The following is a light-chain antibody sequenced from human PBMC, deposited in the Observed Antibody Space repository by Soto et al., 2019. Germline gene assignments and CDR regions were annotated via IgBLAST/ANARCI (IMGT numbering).Light chain of an antibody. CDR2: GAS. V-gene: IGKV3-15*01. CDR3: QQYKNWPL. Sequence: EIVLTQYTATLSVSPGERVTLSRRTSHSVNSHVAWYQQKPGQAPRLLLYGASTRATGIPVRFSGSGFGTEFTLTISSLQSEDFAVYYCQQYKNWPLFGQGTRLEIK. J-gene: IGKJ5*01. CDR1: HSVNSH.